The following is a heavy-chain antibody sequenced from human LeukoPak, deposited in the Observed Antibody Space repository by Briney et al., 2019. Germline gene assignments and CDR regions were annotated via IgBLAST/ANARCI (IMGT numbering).Heavy chain of an antibody. V-gene: IGHV1-18*01. D-gene: IGHD1-7*01. CDR2: ISAYNGNT. J-gene: IGHJ3*02. CDR3: ARDAELRAFDI. CDR1: GYTFTSYG. Sequence: GASVKVSCKASGYTFTSYGISWVRQAPGQGLEWMGWISAYNGNTNYAQKFQGRVTMTTETSTTTAHMELRGLRSDDTALYYCARDAELRAFDIWGQGTMVTVSS.